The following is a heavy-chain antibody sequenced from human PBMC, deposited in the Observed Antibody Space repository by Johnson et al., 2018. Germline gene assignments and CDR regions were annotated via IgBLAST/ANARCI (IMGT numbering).Heavy chain of an antibody. Sequence: VQLVESGGGLVQPGESLKLSCAASGFTFSGSAMHWVRQASGNGLAWVDRIRSHANTYATSYAASWDGRFTISRDDSKNTAYLHMNSLKTEDPAVYDCTRNVGTFWSGYYPYQYMDVWGKGTTVTVSS. CDR1: GFTFSGSA. V-gene: IGHV3-73*01. J-gene: IGHJ6*03. CDR3: TRNVGTFWSGYYPYQYMDV. D-gene: IGHD3-3*01. CDR2: IRSHANTYAT.